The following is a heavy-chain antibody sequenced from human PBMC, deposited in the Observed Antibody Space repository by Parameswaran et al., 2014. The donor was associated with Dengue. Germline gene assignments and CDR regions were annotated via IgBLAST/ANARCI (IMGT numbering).Heavy chain of an antibody. V-gene: IGHV3-48*03. CDR3: ARARYCSSTSCYSLYYYYYGMDV. J-gene: IGHJ6*02. CDR2: ISSSGSTI. D-gene: IGHD2-2*01. Sequence: WIRQPPGKGLEWVSYISSSGSTIYYADSVKGRFTISRDNAKNSLYLQMNSLRAEDTAVYYCARARYCSSTSCYSLYYYYYGMDVWGQGTTVTVSS.